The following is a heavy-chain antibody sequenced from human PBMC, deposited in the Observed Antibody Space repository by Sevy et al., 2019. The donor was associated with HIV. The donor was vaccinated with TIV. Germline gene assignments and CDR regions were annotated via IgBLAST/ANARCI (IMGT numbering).Heavy chain of an antibody. Sequence: GGSLRLSCVTSGFTFSSYAMSWVRQTPGKGLEWVSAIGGSADYTYYADSVKGRFTISRDNSKNTLYLQMNGLRAEDKAVYYCAKEVSEHSDFDYWGQGTLVTVSS. CDR1: GFTFSSYA. J-gene: IGHJ4*02. CDR2: IGGSADYT. CDR3: AKEVSEHSDFDY. V-gene: IGHV3-23*01. D-gene: IGHD2-21*01.